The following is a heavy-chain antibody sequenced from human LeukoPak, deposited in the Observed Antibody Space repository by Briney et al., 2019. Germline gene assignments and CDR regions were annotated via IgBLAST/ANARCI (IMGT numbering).Heavy chain of an antibody. CDR1: GFTFSSYA. CDR2: ISGSGGST. J-gene: IGHJ4*02. V-gene: IGHV3-23*01. D-gene: IGHD3-22*01. CDR3: AKDRGHPYYYDSSGYYYY. Sequence: GGSLRLSCAASGFTFSSYAMSWVRQAPGKGLEWVSAISGSGGSTYYADSVKGRFTISRDNSKNTLYLQMNSLRAEDTAVYYCAKDRGHPYYYDSSGYYYYWGQGTLVTVSS.